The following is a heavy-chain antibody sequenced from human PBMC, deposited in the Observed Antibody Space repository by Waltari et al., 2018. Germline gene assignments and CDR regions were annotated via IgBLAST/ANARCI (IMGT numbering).Heavy chain of an antibody. V-gene: IGHV3-53*02. J-gene: IGHJ6*04. CDR3: ARDPSAPGGDV. CDR1: GFIGSNNY. D-gene: IGHD3-10*01. CDR2: MYSSGDT. Sequence: EVQVVETGGGLIQPGGSLRLSCAASGFIGSNNYMNWVRQAPGKGLEWVSIMYSSGDTYYAASVEGRFTISRDNSKNTLYLQMNSLRAEDTAVYYCARDPSAPGGDVWGKGTTVTVSS.